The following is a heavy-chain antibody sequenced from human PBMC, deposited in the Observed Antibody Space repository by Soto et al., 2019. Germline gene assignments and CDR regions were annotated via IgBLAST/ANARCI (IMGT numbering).Heavy chain of an antibody. V-gene: IGHV3-48*02. CDR2: ISSSSSTI. Sequence: EVQLVESGGGLVQPGGSLRLSCAASGFTFSSYSMNWVRQAPGKGLEWVSYISSSSSTIYYADSVKGRFTISRDNAKNSLYLQMNCLRDEDTAVYYCASLRFLEWLSYYYYGMDVWGQGTTVTVSS. D-gene: IGHD3-3*01. J-gene: IGHJ6*02. CDR3: ASLRFLEWLSYYYYGMDV. CDR1: GFTFSSYS.